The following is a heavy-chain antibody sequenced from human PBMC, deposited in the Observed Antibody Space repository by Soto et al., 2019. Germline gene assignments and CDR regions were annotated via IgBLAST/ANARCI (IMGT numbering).Heavy chain of an antibody. CDR3: ARGSSGWPYYFDY. J-gene: IGHJ4*02. CDR2: ISSSSSYI. CDR1: GFTFSSYS. D-gene: IGHD6-19*01. Sequence: GGSLRLSCAASGFTFSSYSMNWVRQAPGKGLEWVSSISSSSSYIYYADSVKGRFTISRDNAKNSLYLQMNSLRAEDTAVYYCARGSSGWPYYFDYWGQGTLVTVSS. V-gene: IGHV3-21*01.